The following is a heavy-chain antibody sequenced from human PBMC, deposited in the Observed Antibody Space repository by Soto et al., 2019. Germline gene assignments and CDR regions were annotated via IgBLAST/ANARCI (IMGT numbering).Heavy chain of an antibody. Sequence: ASVKVSCKASGYTFTSYGISWVRQAPGQGLEWMGWISAYNGNTNYAQKLQCRVTMTTDTSTSTAYMELRSLRSDDTAVYYCARVRGSGSYYAFDIWGQGTMVTVSS. CDR1: GYTFTSYG. V-gene: IGHV1-18*01. CDR2: ISAYNGNT. CDR3: ARVRGSGSYYAFDI. D-gene: IGHD3-10*01. J-gene: IGHJ3*02.